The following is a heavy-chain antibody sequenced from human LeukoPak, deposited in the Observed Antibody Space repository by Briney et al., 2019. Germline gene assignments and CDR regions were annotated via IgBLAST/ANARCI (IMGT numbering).Heavy chain of an antibody. CDR3: AREGYCSSTSCPQYYYYGMDV. J-gene: IGHJ6*02. V-gene: IGHV1-18*01. D-gene: IGHD2-2*01. CDR1: GYTFTSYG. Sequence: ASVKVFCKASGYTFTSYGISWVRQAPGQGLEWMGWISAYNGNTNYAQKLQGRVTMTTDTSTSTAYMELRSLRSDDTAVYYCAREGYCSSTSCPQYYYYGMDVWGQGTTVTVSS. CDR2: ISAYNGNT.